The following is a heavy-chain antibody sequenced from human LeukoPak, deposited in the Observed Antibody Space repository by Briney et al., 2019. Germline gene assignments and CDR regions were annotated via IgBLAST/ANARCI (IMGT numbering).Heavy chain of an antibody. J-gene: IGHJ6*02. V-gene: IGHV1-2*02. Sequence: GASVKLSCKSSGYTFTGYYMHWVRQAPGQGLEWMGWINPNSGGTNYAQKFQGRVTMTRDTSISTAYMELSRLRSDDTAVYYCARERGSGSYYSTDYGMDVWGQGTTVTVSS. D-gene: IGHD3-10*01. CDR2: INPNSGGT. CDR3: ARERGSGSYYSTDYGMDV. CDR1: GYTFTGYY.